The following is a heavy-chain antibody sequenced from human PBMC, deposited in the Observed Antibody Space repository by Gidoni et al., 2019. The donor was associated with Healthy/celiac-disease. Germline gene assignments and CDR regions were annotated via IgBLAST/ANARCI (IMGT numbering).Heavy chain of an antibody. CDR3: ARVRVCADFGFYFDL. CDR2: IIPIFGTA. V-gene: IGHV1-69*01. CDR1: GGTFSSYA. Sequence: QAQLVQSSAAVKKPGSLAKGSCRAAGGTFSSYAIRWVRQAPGLGLEWIGGIIPIFGTANYAQKCQGRVTITADESTSTGYMELSSLRAEDTAVYYCARVRVCADFGFYFDLWGRGTLVTVSS. D-gene: IGHD2-8*01. J-gene: IGHJ2*01.